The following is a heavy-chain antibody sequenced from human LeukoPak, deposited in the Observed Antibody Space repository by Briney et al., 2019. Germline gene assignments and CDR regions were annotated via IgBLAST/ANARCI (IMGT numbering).Heavy chain of an antibody. Sequence: PGGSLRLSCAASGFIFRNFGMSWIRQAPGKGLEWVSHISDVVAHTWYADSVKGRFTISRDNSNNRVFLQMNSLRPEDTALYYCAKDNYGGVYASWGQGTLVTVSS. CDR3: AKDNYGGVYAS. V-gene: IGHV3-23*01. CDR1: GFIFRNFG. J-gene: IGHJ5*02. CDR2: ISDVVAHT. D-gene: IGHD3-16*01.